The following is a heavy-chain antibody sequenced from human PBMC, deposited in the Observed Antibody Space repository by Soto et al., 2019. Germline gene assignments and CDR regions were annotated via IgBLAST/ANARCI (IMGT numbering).Heavy chain of an antibody. CDR3: ARGKSYDFWSGYYREYYYYYYMDV. Sequence: ASVKVSCKASGYTFTSYDINWVRQATGQGLEWMGWMNPNSGNTGYAQKFQGRVTMTRNTSISTAYMELSSLRSEDTAVYYCARGKSYDFWSGYYREYYYYYYMDVWGKRTTVTVSS. V-gene: IGHV1-8*01. J-gene: IGHJ6*03. CDR2: MNPNSGNT. CDR1: GYTFTSYD. D-gene: IGHD3-3*01.